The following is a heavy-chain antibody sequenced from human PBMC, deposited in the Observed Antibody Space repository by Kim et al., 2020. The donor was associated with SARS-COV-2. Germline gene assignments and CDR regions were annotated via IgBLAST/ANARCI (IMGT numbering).Heavy chain of an antibody. CDR2: ISSSSGYI. V-gene: IGHV3-21*01. CDR1: GFTFSGYS. J-gene: IGHJ4*02. Sequence: GGSLRLSCAASGFTFSGYSMNWVRQAPGKGLEWVSSISSSSGYIYYADSVKGRFTISRDNSKNSLYLQMNSLRAEDTAVYYCARAYSSGWTYFDYWGQGTLVTVRS. D-gene: IGHD6-19*01. CDR3: ARAYSSGWTYFDY.